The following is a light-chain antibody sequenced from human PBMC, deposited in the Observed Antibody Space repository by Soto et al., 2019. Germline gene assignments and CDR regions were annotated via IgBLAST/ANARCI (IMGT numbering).Light chain of an antibody. J-gene: IGKJ5*01. CDR3: QQYGRSIT. Sequence: EIVMTQSPPTLSVSPGEGVTLSCRASESVRSKVAWYQQKPGQAPRLLIYGSSTRATGIPDRFRGSGSGTEYTLTISSLQSEDFAVYYCQQYGRSITFGQGRRPEI. CDR2: GSS. V-gene: IGKV3-15*01. CDR1: ESVRSK.